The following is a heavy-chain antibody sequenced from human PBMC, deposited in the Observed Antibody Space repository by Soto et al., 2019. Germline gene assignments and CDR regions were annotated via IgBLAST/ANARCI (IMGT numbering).Heavy chain of an antibody. CDR2: TYPGDSDT. Sequence: AESLKISCQGSGYSFCSYWIGCVRQMPGKDLEWMGITYPGDSDTRYSPSFQGQVTISADKSISTAYLQWSSLKASDTAMYYCARYSHSHSSNYFRGIDVWRQGTTVTVSS. V-gene: IGHV5-51*01. CDR1: GYSFCSYW. D-gene: IGHD5-18*01. CDR3: ARYSHSHSSNYFRGIDV. J-gene: IGHJ6*02.